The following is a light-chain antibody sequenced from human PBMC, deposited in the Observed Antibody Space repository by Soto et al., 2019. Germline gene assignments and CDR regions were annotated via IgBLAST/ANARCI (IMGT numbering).Light chain of an antibody. CDR1: QSVSSSE. J-gene: IGKJ4*01. Sequence: EIVLTQSPGTLSLSPGERATLSCRASQSVSSSELAWYQQKPDQAPRLLVYSTSSRATDIPDRFSGSGSGTDFTLTISRMEPEEFAVYYFQHCGMSAPRPFGGGTKVEIK. CDR2: STS. V-gene: IGKV3-20*01. CDR3: QHCGMSAPRP.